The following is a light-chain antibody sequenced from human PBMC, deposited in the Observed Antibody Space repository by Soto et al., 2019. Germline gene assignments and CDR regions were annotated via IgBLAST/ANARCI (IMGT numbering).Light chain of an antibody. CDR2: GAS. J-gene: IGKJ1*01. CDR1: QTVRSSY. Sequence: EIVLTQSPGTLSLSPGERATLSCRASQTVRSSYLAWYQQKPGQAPRLLIYGASTRATGIPDRFSGGGSGTDFSLTITRLEPEDFATYYCQRYDTFSRMFGPGTKVDI. CDR3: QRYDTFSRM. V-gene: IGKV3-20*01.